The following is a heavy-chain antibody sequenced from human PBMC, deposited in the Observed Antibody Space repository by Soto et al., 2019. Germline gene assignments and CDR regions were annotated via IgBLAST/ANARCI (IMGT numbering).Heavy chain of an antibody. CDR2: TYYRSKWYY. V-gene: IGHV6-1*01. Sequence: LTLSLTCAITGDSVSSNSAGWSWVRQSPSRGLEWLGRTYYRSKWYYEYAVSVRGRITINPDTTKNQYSLQLNSVTPKDTAVYFCARGEQYSGKIFDYWGQGTLVTVSS. D-gene: IGHD5-12*01. CDR3: ARGEQYSGKIFDY. J-gene: IGHJ4*01. CDR1: GDSVSSNSAG.